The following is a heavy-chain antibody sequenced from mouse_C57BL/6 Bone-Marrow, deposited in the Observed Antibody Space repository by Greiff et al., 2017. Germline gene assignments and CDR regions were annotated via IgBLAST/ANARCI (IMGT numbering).Heavy chain of an antibody. CDR2: IDPENGDT. V-gene: IGHV14-4*01. D-gene: IGHD1-1*01. J-gene: IGHJ2*01. CDR3: TTHYSGSSCVYFDY. CDR1: GFNIKDNY. Sequence: VQLQQSGAELVRPGASVKLSCTASGFNIKDNYMHWVKQRPEQGLEWIGWIDPENGDTEYASKFQGKATLTADTASNTAYLQLSSLTSEDTAVYYCTTHYSGSSCVYFDYWGQGTTLTVSS.